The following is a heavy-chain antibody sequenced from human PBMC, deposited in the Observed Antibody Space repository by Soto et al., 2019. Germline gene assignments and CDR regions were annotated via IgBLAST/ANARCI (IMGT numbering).Heavy chain of an antibody. J-gene: IGHJ3*02. CDR3: AKDHGDFAFDM. D-gene: IGHD4-17*01. Sequence: EVQRLESGGTLVQPGGSLRLSCAASGFTFSTYAMSWVRQAPGKGLEWVTATSGNGIKKYYADSVKGRFTISRDNSKNTLYLQMGSVRAEDTAVYYCAKDHGDFAFDMWGQGTMVTVSS. CDR1: GFTFSTYA. V-gene: IGHV3-23*01. CDR2: TSGNGIKK.